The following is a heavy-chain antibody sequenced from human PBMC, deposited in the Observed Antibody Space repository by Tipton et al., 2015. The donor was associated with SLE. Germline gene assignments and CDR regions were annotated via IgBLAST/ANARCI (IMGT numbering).Heavy chain of an antibody. CDR2: IYYSGST. CDR1: GGSFSGYY. V-gene: IGHV4-59*12. D-gene: IGHD5-18*01. Sequence: TLSLTCAVYGGSFSGYYWSWIRQPPGKGLEWIGYIYYSGSTKYNPSLKSRVTISVDTSRNQFSLKLSSVTAADTAVYYCATLHLYSYPSGYWGQGTLVTVSS. CDR3: ATLHLYSYPSGY. J-gene: IGHJ4*02.